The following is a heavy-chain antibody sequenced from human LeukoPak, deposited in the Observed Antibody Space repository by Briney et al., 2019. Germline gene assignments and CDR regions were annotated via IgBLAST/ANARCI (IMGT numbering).Heavy chain of an antibody. Sequence: AGGSLRLSCAASGFTFSSYGMHWVRQAPGKGLEWVAVISYDGSNKYYADSVKGRFTISRDNSKNTLYLQMNSLRAEDTAVYYCARRLRRGYSGYESSFDYWGQGTLVTVSS. CDR2: ISYDGSNK. CDR3: ARRLRRGYSGYESSFDY. CDR1: GFTFSSYG. D-gene: IGHD5-12*01. J-gene: IGHJ4*02. V-gene: IGHV3-30*19.